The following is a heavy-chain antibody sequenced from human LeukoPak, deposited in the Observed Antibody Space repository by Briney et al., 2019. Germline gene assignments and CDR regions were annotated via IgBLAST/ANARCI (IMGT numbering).Heavy chain of an antibody. CDR2: IRYEGSST. Sequence: GGSLRLSCAASGLRFSNYGMLGVRQAPGKGLEWVAFIRYEGSSTHYAASVRGRFIISRDISKNTLYLRMNTLRAEDTAVYYCASENTTTWSFDYWGQGTLVTASS. CDR1: GLRFSNYG. CDR3: ASENTTTWSFDY. V-gene: IGHV3-30*02. J-gene: IGHJ4*02. D-gene: IGHD1-14*01.